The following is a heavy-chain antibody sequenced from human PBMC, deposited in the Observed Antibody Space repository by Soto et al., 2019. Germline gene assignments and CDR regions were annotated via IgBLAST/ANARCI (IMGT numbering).Heavy chain of an antibody. CDR3: TRDRLDY. J-gene: IGHJ4*02. CDR1: GFTFSTYW. V-gene: IGHV3-7*04. Sequence: DVQLVESGGGLVQPGGSPRLSCVASGFTFSTYWVSWVRQAPGKGLEWVANIKQDGSEKYYVDAVKGRFTISRDNAKNSLYLQLNSLRAEDTAVYYCTRDRLDYWGRGTLVTVSS. CDR2: IKQDGSEK.